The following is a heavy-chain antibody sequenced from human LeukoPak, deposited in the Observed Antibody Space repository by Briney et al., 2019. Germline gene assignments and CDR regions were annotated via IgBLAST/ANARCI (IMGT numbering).Heavy chain of an antibody. V-gene: IGHV4-61*02. CDR2: IYTSGST. D-gene: IGHD6-6*01. Sequence: RPSQTLSLTCTVSGGSISSGSYYWSWIRQPAGKGLEWIGRIYTSGSTNYNPSLKSRVTISVDTSKNQFSLKLSSVTAADTAVYYCARTVIGYSSSSYYYYYYMDVWGKGTTVTVSS. J-gene: IGHJ6*03. CDR1: GGSISSGSYY. CDR3: ARTVIGYSSSSYYYYYYMDV.